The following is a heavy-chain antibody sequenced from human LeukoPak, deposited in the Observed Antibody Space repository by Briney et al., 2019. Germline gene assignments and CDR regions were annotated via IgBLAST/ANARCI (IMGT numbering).Heavy chain of an antibody. J-gene: IGHJ5*02. CDR2: TYYRSKWYN. D-gene: IGHD2-21*02. V-gene: IGHV6-1*01. CDR1: GDSVSSNSAA. Sequence: SQTLSLTCAISGDSVSSNSAAWNWIRQSPSRGLEWLGRTYYRSKWYNDYAVSVKSRITINPDTSKHQFSLHLNSVTPEDTAVYYCASADRDYNWFDTWGREPWSPSPQ. CDR3: ASADRDYNWFDT.